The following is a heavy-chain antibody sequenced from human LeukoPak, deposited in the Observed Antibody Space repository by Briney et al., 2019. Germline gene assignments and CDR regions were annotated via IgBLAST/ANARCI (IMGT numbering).Heavy chain of an antibody. D-gene: IGHD3-22*01. J-gene: IGHJ6*03. CDR3: AKDSSSYDWGYVGV. V-gene: IGHV3-23*01. CDR1: GFTFSTYA. Sequence: GGSLRLSCAASGFTFSTYAMSWVRQAPGKGLEWVSLIGGSDGRTRYADSVKGRFTISRDNSKNTLYLEMNSLRAEDTAVYYCAKDSSSYDWGYVGVWGKGTTVTISS. CDR2: IGGSDGRT.